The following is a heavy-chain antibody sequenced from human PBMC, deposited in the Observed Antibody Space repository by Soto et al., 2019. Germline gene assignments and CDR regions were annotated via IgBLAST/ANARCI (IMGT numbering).Heavy chain of an antibody. D-gene: IGHD3-22*01. CDR2: ISARNGNT. J-gene: IGHJ3*02. CDR3: ARAVNVGYYYDRSGSYDDAFDI. V-gene: IGHV1-18*01. Sequence: GASVKVSCKASGYTFTSYGISWVRQAPGQGLEWMGWISARNGNTNYAQKLQGRVTMTTDTSTSTAYMELRSLRSDDTAVYYCARAVNVGYYYDRSGSYDDAFDIWGQGTMVTVSS. CDR1: GYTFTSYG.